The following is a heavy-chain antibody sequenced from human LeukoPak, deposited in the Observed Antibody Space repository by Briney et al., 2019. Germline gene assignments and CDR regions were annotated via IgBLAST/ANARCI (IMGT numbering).Heavy chain of an antibody. Sequence: SQTLSLTCSVYGGAIGSDGYYWNWIRQHPGKGLEWIGFIYYSGAASYNPSLKSRVAISVDTSKNQFSLRLTSVTAADTAVYYCARGRFYGFSGDSWGQGSLVTVSS. CDR3: ARGRFYGFSGDS. J-gene: IGHJ4*02. CDR1: GGAIGSDGYY. D-gene: IGHD3-10*01. CDR2: IYYSGAA. V-gene: IGHV4-31*03.